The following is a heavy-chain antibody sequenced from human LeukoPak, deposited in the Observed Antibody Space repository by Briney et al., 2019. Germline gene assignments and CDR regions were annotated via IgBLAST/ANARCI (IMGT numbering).Heavy chain of an antibody. V-gene: IGHV3-23*01. CDR3: AKVYVGRWYAYDH. Sequence: PGGSLRLSCVASGFPFSTYAMTWVRQAPGMGLEWVSAISGSGGSTYYADSVKGRFTISRDNRRNSLSLHMNSLRTEDTALYFCAKVYVGRWYAYDHWGQGTLVTVSS. CDR1: GFPFSTYA. D-gene: IGHD6-13*01. J-gene: IGHJ4*02. CDR2: ISGSGGST.